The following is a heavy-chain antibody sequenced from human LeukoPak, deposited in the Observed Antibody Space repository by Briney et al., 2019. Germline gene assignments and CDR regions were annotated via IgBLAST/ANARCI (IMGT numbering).Heavy chain of an antibody. D-gene: IGHD6-13*01. CDR1: GGSISSGGYY. CDR3: ARAKVSSSWYARFYYYYGMDV. CDR2: IYYSGST. J-gene: IGHJ6*02. Sequence: SQTLSLTCTVSGGSISSGGYYWSWIRQHPGKGLEWIGYIYYSGSTYYDPSLKSRVTISVDTSKNQFSLKLSSVTAADTAVYYCARAKVSSSWYARFYYYYGMDVWGQGTTVTVSS. V-gene: IGHV4-31*03.